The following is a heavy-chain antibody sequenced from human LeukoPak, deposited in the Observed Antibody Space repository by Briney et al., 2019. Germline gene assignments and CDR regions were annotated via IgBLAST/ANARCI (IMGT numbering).Heavy chain of an antibody. Sequence: PSETLPLTCTVSTCTISSDYWSWIRQPPGKALEWIGYIYYTGSTYYNPSLKSRVTISVDTYKNQFSLKLSSVTAADTAVYYYGTGSPLPLDFWGQGTLVTVSS. J-gene: IGHJ4*02. CDR1: TCTISSDY. CDR2: IYYTGST. CDR3: GTGSPLPLDF. D-gene: IGHD1-1*01. V-gene: IGHV4-59*08.